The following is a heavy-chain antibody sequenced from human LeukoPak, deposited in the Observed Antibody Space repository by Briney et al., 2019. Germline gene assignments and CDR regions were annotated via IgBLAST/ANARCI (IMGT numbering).Heavy chain of an antibody. D-gene: IGHD4-17*01. CDR3: ATLTTVTHDAFDI. J-gene: IGHJ3*02. CDR1: GFSFSSHT. CDR2: ISSSGSSI. Sequence: GGSLRLSCAASGFSFSSHTINWVRQAPGKGLEWVSSISSSGSSIYYADSLRGRFTISRDNAKNSLFLQMRSLRAEDTAVYYCATLTTVTHDAFDIWGQGTMVTVSS. V-gene: IGHV3-21*01.